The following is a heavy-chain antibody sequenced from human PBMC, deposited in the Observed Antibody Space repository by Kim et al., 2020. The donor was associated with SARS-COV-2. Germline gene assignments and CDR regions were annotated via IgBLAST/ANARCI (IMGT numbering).Heavy chain of an antibody. V-gene: IGHV3-9*01. CDR3: AKSAYRGSSGWYPDY. CDR1: GFTFDDYA. CDR2: ISWNSGSI. Sequence: GGSLRLSCAASGFTFDDYAMHWVRQAPGKGLEWVSGISWNSGSIGYADSVKGRFTISRDNAKNSLYLQMNSLRAEDTALYYCAKSAYRGSSGWYPDYWGQGTLVTVSS. J-gene: IGHJ4*02. D-gene: IGHD6-19*01.